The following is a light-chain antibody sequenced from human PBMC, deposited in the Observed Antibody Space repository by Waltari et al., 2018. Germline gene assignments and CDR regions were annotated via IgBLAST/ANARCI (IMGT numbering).Light chain of an antibody. CDR3: SSSTSSTTRV. V-gene: IGLV2-14*03. CDR1: SSYVGAYNY. CDR2: DVR. J-gene: IGLJ3*02. Sequence: QSALTQPASVSAPPGPSITIPCTGTSSYVGAYNYVSWYQQHPGKTPKLIIYDVRIRPSGVSNRFSGSKSGNTASLTISGLQADDEADYYCSSSTSSTTRVFGGGTRLTVL.